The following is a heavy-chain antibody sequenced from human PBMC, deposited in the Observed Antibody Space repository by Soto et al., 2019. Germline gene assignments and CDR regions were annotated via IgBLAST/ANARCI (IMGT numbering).Heavy chain of an antibody. CDR3: ARVFLGGGHHYDAFHI. V-gene: IGHV3-33*01. Sequence: GGSLRLACAASGFTFSSYGMHWVRQAPGKGLEWVAVIWYDGSNKYYADSVKGRFTISRDNSKNTLYLQTNSLRAEDTAVYYCARVFLGGGHHYDAFHIWGQGTMVSVSS. J-gene: IGHJ3*02. CDR1: GFTFSSYG. D-gene: IGHD2-15*01. CDR2: IWYDGSNK.